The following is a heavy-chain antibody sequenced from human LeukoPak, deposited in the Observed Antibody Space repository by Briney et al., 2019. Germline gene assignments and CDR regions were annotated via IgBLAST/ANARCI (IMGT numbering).Heavy chain of an antibody. Sequence: GASVKVSCKASGYTFTGYYMHWVRQAPGQGLEWMGWISAYNGNTNYAQKLQGRVTMTADTSTSTAYMELRSLRSDDTAVHYCARVRDGIIVVVPAASLDYWGQGTLVTVSS. V-gene: IGHV1-18*04. J-gene: IGHJ4*02. D-gene: IGHD2-2*01. CDR2: ISAYNGNT. CDR1: GYTFTGYY. CDR3: ARVRDGIIVVVPAASLDY.